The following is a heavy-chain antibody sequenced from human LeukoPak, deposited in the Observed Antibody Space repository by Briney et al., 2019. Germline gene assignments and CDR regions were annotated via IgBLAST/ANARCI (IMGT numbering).Heavy chain of an antibody. J-gene: IGHJ6*03. V-gene: IGHV4-61*08. CDR1: DYSISSGYGYY. CDR3: ARAGSPRSPKDYYYYMDV. CDR2: IYYSGST. Sequence: SETLSLTCTVSDYSISSGYGYYWGWIRQPPGKGLEWIGYIYYSGSTNYNPSLKSRVTISVDTSKNQFSLKLSSVTAADTAVYYCARAGSPRSPKDYYYYMDVWGKGTTVTISS.